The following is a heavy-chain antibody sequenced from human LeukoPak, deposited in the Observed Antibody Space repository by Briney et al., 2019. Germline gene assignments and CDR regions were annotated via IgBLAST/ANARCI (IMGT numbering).Heavy chain of an antibody. J-gene: IGHJ4*02. CDR2: IWYDGYNK. CDR3: ARGWFDC. Sequence: GGSLRLSCTASGFTFSDYGIHWVRQAPGKRLEWVAIIWYDGYNKYYADSVRGRFTISRDNSKNTLYLQMNDLRAEDTAVYYCARGWFDCWGQGTLVTVSS. D-gene: IGHD5-24*01. V-gene: IGHV3-33*01. CDR1: GFTFSDYG.